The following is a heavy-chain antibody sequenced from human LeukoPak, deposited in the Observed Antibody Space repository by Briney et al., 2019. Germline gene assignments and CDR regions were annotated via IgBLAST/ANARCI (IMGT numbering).Heavy chain of an antibody. CDR2: INHSGST. J-gene: IGHJ4*02. CDR3: ARWTCHGGTCYYLDY. D-gene: IGHD2-15*01. CDR1: GGSFSGDF. V-gene: IGHV4-34*01. Sequence: SETLSLTCAVYGGSFSGDFWSWIRQPPGKGLEWIGEINHSGSTNYNPSLKSRVTVSVDTSKNQFSLNLNSVTAADTAVYFCARWTCHGGTCYYLDYWGQGTQVTVSS.